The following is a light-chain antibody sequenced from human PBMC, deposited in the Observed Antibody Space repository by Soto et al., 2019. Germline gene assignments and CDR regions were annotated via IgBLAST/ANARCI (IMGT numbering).Light chain of an antibody. Sequence: QSALTQPASVSGSPGQSITISCTGTSSDVGGYNYVSWYQQHPGKAPKLMIYEVRNRPSGISNRFSGSKSGNTASLTISGLQAEDEADYYCGSITRSSTSVFGTGTKLTVL. V-gene: IGLV2-14*01. CDR2: EVR. CDR1: SSDVGGYNY. CDR3: GSITRSSTSV. J-gene: IGLJ1*01.